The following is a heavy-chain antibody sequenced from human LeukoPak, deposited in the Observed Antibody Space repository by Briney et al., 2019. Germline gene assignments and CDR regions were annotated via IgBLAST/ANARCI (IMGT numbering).Heavy chain of an antibody. V-gene: IGHV7-4-1*02. CDR2: INTNTGNP. CDR1: GYTFTSYA. CDR3: ARELTWIQLNGQWGYYYYMDV. J-gene: IGHJ6*03. Sequence: ASVKVSCKASGYTFTSYAINWVRQAPGQGLEWMGWINTNTGNPTYAQGFTGRFVFSLDTSVSTAYLQISSLKAEDTAVYYCARELTWIQLNGQWGYYYYMDVWGKGTTVTVSS. D-gene: IGHD5-18*01.